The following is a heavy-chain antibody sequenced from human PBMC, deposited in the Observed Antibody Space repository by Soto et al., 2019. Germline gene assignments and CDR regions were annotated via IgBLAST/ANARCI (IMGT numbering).Heavy chain of an antibody. J-gene: IGHJ6*04. V-gene: IGHV3-73*01. Sequence: PGGSLRLSCAASGFSFSGSAMHWVRQASGKGLEWVGRIRSKANSYATAYAASVKGRFTISRDDSKNTAYLQMNSLKTEDTAVYYCTRHLRVPRIMDVSCKGTTLTVSS. CDR1: GFSFSGSA. CDR2: IRSKANSYAT. D-gene: IGHD3-9*01. CDR3: TRHLRVPRIMDV.